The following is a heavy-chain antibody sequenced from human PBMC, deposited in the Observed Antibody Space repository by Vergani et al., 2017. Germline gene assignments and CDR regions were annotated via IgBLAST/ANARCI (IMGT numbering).Heavy chain of an antibody. CDR1: GYTFTSYG. V-gene: IGHV1-18*04. J-gene: IGHJ6*03. CDR3: ARDTPYDILTGSSYYYYYMDV. D-gene: IGHD3-9*01. Sequence: QVQLVQSGAEVKKPGASVKVSCKASGYTFTSYGISWVRQAPGQGLEWMGWISAYNGNTNYAQKLQGRVTMTTDTSTSTAYMELRSLRSDDTAVYYCARDTPYDILTGSSYYYYYMDVWGKGTTVTVSS. CDR2: ISAYNGNT.